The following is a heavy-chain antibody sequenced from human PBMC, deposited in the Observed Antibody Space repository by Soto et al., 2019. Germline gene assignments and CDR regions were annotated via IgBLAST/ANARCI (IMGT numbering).Heavy chain of an antibody. V-gene: IGHV3-21*01. Sequence: ESGGGLVKPGGSLRLSCAASGFTFSSYSMNWVRQAPGKGLEWVSSISSSSSYIYYADSVKGRFTISRDNAKNSLYLQMNSLRAEDTAVYYCARYCSSTSCSPGGYFDYWGQGTLVTVSS. CDR1: GFTFSSYS. D-gene: IGHD2-2*01. J-gene: IGHJ4*02. CDR3: ARYCSSTSCSPGGYFDY. CDR2: ISSSSSYI.